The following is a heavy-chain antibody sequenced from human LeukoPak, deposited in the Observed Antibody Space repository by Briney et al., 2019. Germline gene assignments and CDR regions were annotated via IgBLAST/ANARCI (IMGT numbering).Heavy chain of an antibody. CDR3: AKFLYSSSWYLGGDYYYYMDV. D-gene: IGHD6-13*01. CDR1: GYTFTSYG. Sequence: GASVKVSCKASGYTFTSYGISWVRQAPGQGLEWVGWISAYNGNTNYAQKLQGRVTMTTDTSTSTAYMELRSLRSDDTAVYYCAKFLYSSSWYLGGDYYYYMDVWGKGTTVTVSS. V-gene: IGHV1-18*01. J-gene: IGHJ6*03. CDR2: ISAYNGNT.